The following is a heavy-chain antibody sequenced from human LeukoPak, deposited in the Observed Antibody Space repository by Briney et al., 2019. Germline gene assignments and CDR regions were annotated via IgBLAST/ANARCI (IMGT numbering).Heavy chain of an antibody. D-gene: IGHD1-1*01. CDR1: GFTFTTYG. J-gene: IGHJ4*02. Sequence: GGSLRLSCSAFGFTFTTYGMNWVRQAPGKGLEWVSGIGGSGVRTYYADSVKGRFTISRDNSKNTLYLQMNTLRAEDTSFYYCAKDNSHWLFDYWGRGTLVTVSS. CDR2: IGGSGVRT. CDR3: AKDNSHWLFDY. V-gene: IGHV3-23*01.